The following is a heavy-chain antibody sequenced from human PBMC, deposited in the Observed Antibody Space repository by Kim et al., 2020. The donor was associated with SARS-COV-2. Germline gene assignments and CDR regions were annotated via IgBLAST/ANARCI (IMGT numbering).Heavy chain of an antibody. CDR3: ALRVPGY. CDR1: GFTFSNYE. J-gene: IGHJ4*02. CDR2: IGSGGNTV. Sequence: GGSLRLSCVASGFTFSNYEMNWVRQAPGKGLEWISYIGSGGNTVRYADPVKGRFTISRDNPKNSLYLQMNSLRAEDTALYYCALRVPGYWGQGTLVTVSS. D-gene: IGHD3-3*01. V-gene: IGHV3-48*03.